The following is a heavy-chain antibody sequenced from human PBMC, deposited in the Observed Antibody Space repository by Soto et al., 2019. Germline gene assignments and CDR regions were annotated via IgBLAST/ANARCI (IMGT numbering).Heavy chain of an antibody. CDR2: IDPSDSYT. D-gene: IGHD4-4*01. CDR3: ASHDYSNYHYYYYGMDV. V-gene: IGHV5-10-1*01. J-gene: IGHJ6*02. Sequence: GVFKRNSRKGFGCRFINHWISWVRQMPGKGLEWMGRIDPSDSYTNYSPSFQGHVTISADKSISTAYLQWSSLKASDTAMYYCASHDYSNYHYYYYGMDVWGQGTTVTVSS. CDR1: GCRFINHW.